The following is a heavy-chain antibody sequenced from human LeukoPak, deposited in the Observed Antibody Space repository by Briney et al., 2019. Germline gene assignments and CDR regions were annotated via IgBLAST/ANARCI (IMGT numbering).Heavy chain of an antibody. D-gene: IGHD3-16*01. CDR3: AREGASGGKNY. V-gene: IGHV4-61*02. CDR2: IYTSGST. CDR1: GGSISSGSYY. J-gene: IGHJ4*02. Sequence: TSETLSLTCTVAGGSISSGSYYWSWIRQPAGKGLEWIARIYTSGSTNYKHSLQSRVTISVDTSKSKFSMKLSCVSAEDTAVYYCAREGASGGKNYWGQGTLVTVSS.